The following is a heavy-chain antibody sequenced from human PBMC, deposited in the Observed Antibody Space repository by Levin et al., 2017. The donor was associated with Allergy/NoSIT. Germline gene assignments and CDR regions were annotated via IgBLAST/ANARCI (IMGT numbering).Heavy chain of an antibody. D-gene: IGHD6-25*01. CDR2: MSDDGTTK. CDR3: TRLDY. CDR1: GFSFSTYV. Sequence: PGGSLRLSCVASGFSFSTYVFHWVRQAPGKGLEWVAVMSDDGTTKFYADSVKGRFAISRDNSKNTVYLHMKSLRTDDSAVYYCTRLDYWGRGTLVAVSS. J-gene: IGHJ4*02. V-gene: IGHV3-30*09.